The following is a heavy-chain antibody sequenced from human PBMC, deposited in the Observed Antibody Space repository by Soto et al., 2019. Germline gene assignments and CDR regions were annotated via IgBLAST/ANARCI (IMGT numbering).Heavy chain of an antibody. Sequence: GGSLRLSCAASGFTFSNAWMSWVRQAPGKGLEWVGRIKGEADGGTTDYAAPVKGRITISRDHSKDTLYLHMNSLKTEDTAVYYCSTGLSNGYYNFDYWGQGTPVTVYS. D-gene: IGHD3-22*01. V-gene: IGHV3-15*01. J-gene: IGHJ4*02. CDR2: IKGEADGGTT. CDR3: STGLSNGYYNFDY. CDR1: GFTFSNAW.